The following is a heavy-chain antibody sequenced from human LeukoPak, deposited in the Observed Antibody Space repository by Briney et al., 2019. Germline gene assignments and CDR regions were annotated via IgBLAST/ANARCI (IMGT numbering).Heavy chain of an antibody. CDR3: ARRLTGHVDY. Sequence: GGSLRLSCAASGFTFSSSSMSWVRQAPGKGLEWVSSISSSSSYIYYADSVKGRFTISRDNAKNSLYLQMNSLRAEDTAVYCCARRLTGHVDYWGQGTLVTVSS. CDR1: GFTFSSSS. J-gene: IGHJ4*02. V-gene: IGHV3-21*01. CDR2: ISSSSSYI. D-gene: IGHD3-10*01.